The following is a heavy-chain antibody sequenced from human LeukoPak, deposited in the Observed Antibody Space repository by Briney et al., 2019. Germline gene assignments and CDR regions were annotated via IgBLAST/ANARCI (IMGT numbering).Heavy chain of an antibody. Sequence: PGGSLILSCAASGFTVSSNYMSWVRQAPGKGLEWVSLIYSGGSTYYADSVKGRFTISRDNSKNTLYLQMNSLSADDTAVYYCARGRFSSGRHFDYWGQGTLVSVSS. V-gene: IGHV3-53*01. CDR1: GFTVSSNY. CDR3: ARGRFSSGRHFDY. CDR2: IYSGGST. J-gene: IGHJ4*02. D-gene: IGHD6-19*01.